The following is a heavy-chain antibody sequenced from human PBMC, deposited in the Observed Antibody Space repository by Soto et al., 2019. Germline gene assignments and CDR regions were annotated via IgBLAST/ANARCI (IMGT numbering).Heavy chain of an antibody. D-gene: IGHD3-9*01. CDR2: INHSGSA. V-gene: IGHV4-34*01. Sequence: QVQLQQWGAGLLKPSETLSLNCGVSGGSFSGYYWSWIRQPPGKGLEWIGEINHSGSADYNPSLKSRVTISVDTSKTQISLKLSSVTAADSGVYYCAGEMSDYDFLAAPTTFDIWGQGTMVSVSS. J-gene: IGHJ3*02. CDR3: AGEMSDYDFLAAPTTFDI. CDR1: GGSFSGYY.